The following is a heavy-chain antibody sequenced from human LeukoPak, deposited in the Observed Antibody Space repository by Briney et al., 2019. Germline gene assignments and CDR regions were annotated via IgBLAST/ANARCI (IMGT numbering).Heavy chain of an antibody. CDR1: GFTFKNYA. CDR2: ISGRDDST. D-gene: IGHD3-9*01. Sequence: PGASLRLSCAASGFTFKNYAMTWVRQAPGKGLQWVSAISGRDDSTYYADSVKGRFTISRDISKNTLFLQMNNLRADDTAVYYCAKWGDSDVLTGYYDSDYWGQGTLVTVSS. CDR3: AKWGDSDVLTGYYDSDY. V-gene: IGHV3-23*01. J-gene: IGHJ4*02.